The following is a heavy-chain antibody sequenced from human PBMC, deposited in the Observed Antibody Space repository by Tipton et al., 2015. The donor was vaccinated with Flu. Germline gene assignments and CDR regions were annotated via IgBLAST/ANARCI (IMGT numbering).Heavy chain of an antibody. CDR1: GFTFDDYG. J-gene: IGHJ4*02. V-gene: IGHV3-20*04. Sequence: SLRLSCAASGFTFDDYGMSWVRQAPGKGLEWVSATNWNGGRTGYADSVKGRFTIFRDNAKNSLYLQMNSLRAEDTAVYYCARDKGYSSFDYWGQGTLVTVSS. CDR2: TNWNGGRT. D-gene: IGHD4-11*01. CDR3: ARDKGYSSFDY.